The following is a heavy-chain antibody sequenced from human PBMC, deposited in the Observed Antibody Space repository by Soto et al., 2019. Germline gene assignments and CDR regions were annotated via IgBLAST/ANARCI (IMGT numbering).Heavy chain of an antibody. Sequence: QLQLQESGSGLVKPSQTLSLTCAVSGGSISSGGYSWSWIRQPPGKGLEWIGYIYHSGSTYYNPSLKSRVTISVDRSKNQVSLKLSSVTAADTAVYYCASLYGDPWGYYFDYWGQGTLVTVSS. CDR3: ASLYGDPWGYYFDY. CDR1: GGSISSGGYS. J-gene: IGHJ4*02. D-gene: IGHD4-17*01. CDR2: IYHSGST. V-gene: IGHV4-30-2*01.